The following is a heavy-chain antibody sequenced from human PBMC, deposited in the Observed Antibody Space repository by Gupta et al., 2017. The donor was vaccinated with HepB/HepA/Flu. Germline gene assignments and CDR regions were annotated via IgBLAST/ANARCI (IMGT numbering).Heavy chain of an antibody. CDR2: IYWNDDK. J-gene: IGHJ4*02. D-gene: IGHD6-19*01. CDR1: GFSLSTGGVG. CDR3: VYRKDPWGYINGWFYFDS. V-gene: IGHV2-5*01. Sequence: QITLKESGPTLVKPTQTLTLTCTFSGFSLSTGGVGVAWIRQPPGKALEWLALIYWNDDKNYSPSLRSRLTITKDTSKNQVVLTVTNMDPVDTATYYCVYRKDPWGYINGWFYFDSWGPGNLVTV.